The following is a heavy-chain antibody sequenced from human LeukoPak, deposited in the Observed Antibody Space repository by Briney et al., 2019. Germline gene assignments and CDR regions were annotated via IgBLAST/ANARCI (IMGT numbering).Heavy chain of an antibody. D-gene: IGHD2-15*01. CDR3: GRGTIAVVAADLRTDQ. CDR2: INPNSGGT. V-gene: IGHV1-2*02. CDR1: GYTFTGYY. J-gene: IGHJ4*02. Sequence: ASVKVSCKASGYTFTGYYMHWVRQAPGQGLEWMGWINPNSGGTNSAQKFRGRVTMTRDTSISTAYMELSSLTFDDTAVYYCGRGTIAVVAADLRTDQWGQGTLVIVSS.